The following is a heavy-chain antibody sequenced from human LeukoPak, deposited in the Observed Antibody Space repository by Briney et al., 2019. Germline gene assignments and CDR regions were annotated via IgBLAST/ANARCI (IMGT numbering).Heavy chain of an antibody. CDR1: GFTFSSYW. J-gene: IGHJ4*02. CDR2: INTDGSST. D-gene: IGHD3-10*01. V-gene: IGHV3-74*01. CDR3: ARTVPGYFFDY. Sequence: QPGGSLRLSCAASGFTFSSYWMHWVRQAPGRGLVWVSRINTDGSSTTYADSVKGRFTISRDNAKNTLYLQMNSLRAEDTAVCYCARTVPGYFFDYWGQGTLVTVSS.